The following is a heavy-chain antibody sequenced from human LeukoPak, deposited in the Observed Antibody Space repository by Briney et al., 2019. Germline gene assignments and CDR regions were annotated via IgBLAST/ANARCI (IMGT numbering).Heavy chain of an antibody. J-gene: IGHJ6*02. D-gene: IGHD2-2*01. CDR3: ARGPTIQDIVVVPAAAYYYYGMDV. CDR1: GGSISSYY. Sequence: SETLSLTCTVSGGSISSYYWSWIRQPAGKGLEWIGRIYTSGSTNYNPSLKSRVTMSVDTSKNQFSLKLSSVTAADTAVYYCARGPTIQDIVVVPAAAYYYYGMDVWGQGTTVTVSS. V-gene: IGHV4-4*07. CDR2: IYTSGST.